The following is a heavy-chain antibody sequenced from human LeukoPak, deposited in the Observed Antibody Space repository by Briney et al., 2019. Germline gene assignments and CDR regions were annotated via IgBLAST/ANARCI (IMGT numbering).Heavy chain of an antibody. J-gene: IGHJ5*01. CDR2: IYSGGST. V-gene: IGHV3-53*01. CDR3: AREKFDS. CDR1: GFTVSSNY. Sequence: PGGSLRLSCAASGFTVSSNYMSWVRQAPGKGLEWVSVIYSGGSTYYADSAKGRFTISRDNSNTLISLQMNDLTTEDTAVYYCAREKFDSWGQGTLVTVSP.